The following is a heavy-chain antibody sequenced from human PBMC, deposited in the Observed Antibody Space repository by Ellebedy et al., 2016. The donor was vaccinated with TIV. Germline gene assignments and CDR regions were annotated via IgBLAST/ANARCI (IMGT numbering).Heavy chain of an antibody. Sequence: AASVKVSCKASGGTFSTYALSWVRQAPGQGLEWTGGIIPMFGTANYAQKFQGRVSITADKSTTTVYMEVSSLRSEDTAVYYCAREGREYNTPSQYFQNWGQGTVVTVSS. CDR2: IIPMFGTA. CDR1: GGTFSTYA. J-gene: IGHJ1*01. D-gene: IGHD5-24*01. CDR3: AREGREYNTPSQYFQN. V-gene: IGHV1-69*06.